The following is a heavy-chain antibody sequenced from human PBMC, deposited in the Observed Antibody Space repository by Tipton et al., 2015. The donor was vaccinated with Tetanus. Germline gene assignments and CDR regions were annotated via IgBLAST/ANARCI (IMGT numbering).Heavy chain of an antibody. CDR3: ARAGETPLWGAFNS. D-gene: IGHD3-16*01. J-gene: IGHJ4*02. Sequence: GLVKPSETLSLTCAFYGGAFSLSYWHWVRQPPREGVGWIGEIRHRGSNNYNPPRKRRVTIPVDTSKNQFSPRLNSVTAADTAVYYCARAGETPLWGAFNSWGQGALVTVSS. CDR1: GGAFSLSY. V-gene: IGHV4-34*01. CDR2: IRHRGSN.